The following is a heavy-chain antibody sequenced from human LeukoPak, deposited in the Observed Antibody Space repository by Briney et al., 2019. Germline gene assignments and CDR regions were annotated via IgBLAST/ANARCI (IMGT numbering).Heavy chain of an antibody. CDR3: ARNYYGSGSHFWFDP. D-gene: IGHD3-10*01. Sequence: PGGSLRLSCAASGFTFSNYAMSWVRQAPGKGLEWVSGINWNGGSTGYADSVKGRFTICRDNAKNSLYLQMNSLRAEDTALYHCARNYYGSGSHFWFDPWGQGTLVTVSS. J-gene: IGHJ5*02. V-gene: IGHV3-20*01. CDR2: INWNGGST. CDR1: GFTFSNYA.